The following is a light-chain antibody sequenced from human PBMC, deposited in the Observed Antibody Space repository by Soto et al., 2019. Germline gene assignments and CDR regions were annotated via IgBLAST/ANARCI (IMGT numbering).Light chain of an antibody. CDR3: QHYDSYSGT. CDR2: RAS. J-gene: IGKJ3*01. V-gene: IGKV1-5*03. Sequence: DIQMTQSPSTPSASVGDRVTITCRASQTISSWLAWYQQKPGKAPKLLIYRASSLESGVPSRFSGSGSGAEFTLTISSLQPDDFATYYCQHYDSYSGTFGPGTEVDIK. CDR1: QTISSW.